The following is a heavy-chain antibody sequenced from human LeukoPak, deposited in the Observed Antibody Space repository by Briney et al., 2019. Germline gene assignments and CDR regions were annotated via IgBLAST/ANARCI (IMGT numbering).Heavy chain of an antibody. J-gene: IGHJ4*02. CDR3: ARGPRCSSTSCYGSRWGNYFDY. CDR1: GGSSTGYY. CDR2: INHSVST. D-gene: IGHD2-2*01. Sequence: SETLSLTCALHGGSSTGYYWSWIRHPPGKGLEWVGEINHSVSTNHNPSLKSRVTISVDTSKNQFSLKLSSVTAADTAVYYCARGPRCSSTSCYGSRWGNYFDYWGQGTLVTVSS. V-gene: IGHV4-34*01.